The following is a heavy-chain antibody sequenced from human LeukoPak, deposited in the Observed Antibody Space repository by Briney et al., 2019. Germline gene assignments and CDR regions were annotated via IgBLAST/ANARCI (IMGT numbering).Heavy chain of an antibody. D-gene: IGHD6-13*01. J-gene: IGHJ4*02. V-gene: IGHV3-48*03. Sequence: GGSLRLSCAASGFNFSSYEMIWVRQAPGKGLEWISYISTSGSTIYYGDSVEGRFTISRDNAKNSLYLQMNSLRAEDTAVYYCATSSYSSSWSIFDYWGQGTLVTVSS. CDR3: ATSSYSSSWSIFDY. CDR2: ISTSGSTI. CDR1: GFNFSSYE.